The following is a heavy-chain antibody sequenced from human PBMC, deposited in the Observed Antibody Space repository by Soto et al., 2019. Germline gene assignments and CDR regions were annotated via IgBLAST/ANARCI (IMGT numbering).Heavy chain of an antibody. V-gene: IGHV3-30-3*01. CDR3: ARDDSDYYDSSGYWNYYYYGMDV. CDR2: ISYDGSNK. J-gene: IGHJ6*02. Sequence: QVQLVESGGGVVQPGRSLRLSCAASGFTFSSYAMQWVRQDPGKGLEWVAVISYDGSNKYYADSVKGRFTISRDNSKNTLYLQMNSLRAEDTAVYYCARDDSDYYDSSGYWNYYYYGMDVWGQGTTVTVSS. CDR1: GFTFSSYA. D-gene: IGHD3-22*01.